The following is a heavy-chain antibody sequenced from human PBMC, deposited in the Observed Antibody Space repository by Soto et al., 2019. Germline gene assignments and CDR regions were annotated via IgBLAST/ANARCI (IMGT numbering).Heavy chain of an antibody. D-gene: IGHD2-2*01. CDR3: ARDQVPAALLGRFDP. CDR2: IYYSGST. V-gene: IGHV4-59*01. Sequence: SETLSLTCTVSGGSTSSYNWSWIRRPPGKGLEWIGYIYYSGSTNYNPSLKSRVTISVDTSKNQFSLKLSSVTAADTAVYYCARDQVPAALLGRFDPWGQGTLVTVPQ. J-gene: IGHJ5*02. CDR1: GGSTSSYN.